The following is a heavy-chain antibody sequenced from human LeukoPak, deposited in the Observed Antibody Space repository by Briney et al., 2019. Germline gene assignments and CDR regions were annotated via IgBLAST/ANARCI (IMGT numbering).Heavy chain of an antibody. V-gene: IGHV4-4*07. CDR1: GGSISSYS. Sequence: SETLSLTCTVSGGSISSYSWSWIRQPAGKGLEWIGRIYTSGSTKYNPSLTSRVTMFEDKSKNQFSLRLYSVTVADTAVYYCARHFAYSSSSYFDYWGQGSLVTVSS. CDR2: IYTSGST. CDR3: ARHFAYSSSSYFDY. D-gene: IGHD6-6*01. J-gene: IGHJ4*02.